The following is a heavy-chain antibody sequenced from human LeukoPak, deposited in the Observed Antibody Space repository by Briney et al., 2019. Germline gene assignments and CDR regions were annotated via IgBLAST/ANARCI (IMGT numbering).Heavy chain of an antibody. V-gene: IGHV3-43*01. D-gene: IGHD2-2*01. CDR2: ISWDGGST. Sequence: GGSLRLSCAASGLTFDDYTMHWVRQAPGKGLEWVSLISWDGGSTYYADSVKGRFTISRDNSKNSLYLQMNSLRTEDTALYYCAKARYCSSTSCYELDYWGQGTLVTVSS. CDR1: GLTFDDYT. CDR3: AKARYCSSTSCYELDY. J-gene: IGHJ4*02.